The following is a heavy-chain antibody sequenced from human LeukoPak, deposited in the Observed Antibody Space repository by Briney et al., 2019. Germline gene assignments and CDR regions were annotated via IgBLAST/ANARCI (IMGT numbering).Heavy chain of an antibody. D-gene: IGHD4-17*01. CDR1: GFTFSSYE. CDR3: AREDYGDPLLPSLFDY. CDR2: ISSSDSTI. J-gene: IGHJ4*02. Sequence: TGGSLRLSCAASGFTFSSYEMNWVRQAPGKGLEWVSYISSSDSTIYYADSVKGRFTISRDNAKNSLYLQMNSLRAEDTAVYYCAREDYGDPLLPSLFDYWGQGTLVTVSS. V-gene: IGHV3-48*03.